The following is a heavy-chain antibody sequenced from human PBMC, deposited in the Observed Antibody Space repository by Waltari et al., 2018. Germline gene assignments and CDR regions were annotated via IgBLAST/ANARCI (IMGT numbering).Heavy chain of an antibody. CDR2: INHSGST. V-gene: IGHV4-34*01. CDR3: ARGSYYYDSSGYYYQPRYGMDV. D-gene: IGHD3-22*01. J-gene: IGHJ6*02. Sequence: QVQLQQWGAGLLKPSETLSLTCAVYGGSFSGYYWSWIRQPPGKGLEWIGEINHSGSTTYNPSLKSRVTISVDTSKKQFSLNLSSVTAADTAVYYCARGSYYYDSSGYYYQPRYGMDVWGQGTTVTVSS. CDR1: GGSFSGYY.